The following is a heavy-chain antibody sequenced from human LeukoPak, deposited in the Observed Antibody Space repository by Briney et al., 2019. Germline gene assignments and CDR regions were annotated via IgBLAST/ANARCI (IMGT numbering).Heavy chain of an antibody. D-gene: IGHD6-19*01. J-gene: IGHJ3*02. CDR3: ERARDDQQWLVEFAFDI. Sequence: ASVKVSRKASGYTFTGYYMHWVRQAPGQGLEWMGWINPNSGGTNYAQKFQGRVTVTRDTSISTAYMELSRLRSDDTAVYYCERARDDQQWLVEFAFDIWGQGTMVTVSS. V-gene: IGHV1-2*02. CDR2: INPNSGGT. CDR1: GYTFTGYY.